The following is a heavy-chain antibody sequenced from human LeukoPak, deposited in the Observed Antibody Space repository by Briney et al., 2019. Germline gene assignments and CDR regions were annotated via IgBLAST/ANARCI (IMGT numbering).Heavy chain of an antibody. CDR3: ATASYSSGPSHYGMDV. V-gene: IGHV3-23*01. J-gene: IGHJ6*02. CDR2: ISGSGGST. D-gene: IGHD6-19*01. CDR1: GVTFSSYA. Sequence: PGGSLRLSCAATGVTFSSYAMNWVRQAPGKGLEWVSAISGSGGSTYYADSVKGRFTISRDNSKNTLYLQMNSLRAEDTALYYCATASYSSGPSHYGMDVWGHGTTVTVSS.